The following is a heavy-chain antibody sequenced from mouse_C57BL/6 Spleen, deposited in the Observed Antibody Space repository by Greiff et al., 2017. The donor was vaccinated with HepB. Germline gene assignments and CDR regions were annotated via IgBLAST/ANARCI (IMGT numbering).Heavy chain of an antibody. CDR1: GYTFTSYW. D-gene: IGHD1-1*01. CDR2: IDPSDSET. Sequence: VQLQLPGAELVRPGSSVKLSCKASGYTFTSYWMHWVKQRPIQGLEWIGNIDPSDSETHYNQKFKDKATLTVDKSSSTAYMQLSSLTSEDSAVYYCARGYGSSYYWYFDVWGTGTTVTVSS. CDR3: ARGYGSSYYWYFDV. V-gene: IGHV1-52*01. J-gene: IGHJ1*03.